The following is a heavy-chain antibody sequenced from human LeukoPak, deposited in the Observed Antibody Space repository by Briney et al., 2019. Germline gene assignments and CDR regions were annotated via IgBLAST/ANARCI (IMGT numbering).Heavy chain of an antibody. CDR3: ARYFRGKQWLVLSDPNYYYYYMDV. V-gene: IGHV1-18*01. CDR1: GYTFTSYG. D-gene: IGHD6-19*01. CDR2: ISAYNGNT. Sequence: ASVKVSCKASGYTFTSYGISWVRQAPGQGLEWMGWISAYNGNTNYAQKLQGRVTMTTDTSTSTAYMELRSLRSDDTAVYYCARYFRGKQWLVLSDPNYYYYYMDVWGKGTTVTISS. J-gene: IGHJ6*03.